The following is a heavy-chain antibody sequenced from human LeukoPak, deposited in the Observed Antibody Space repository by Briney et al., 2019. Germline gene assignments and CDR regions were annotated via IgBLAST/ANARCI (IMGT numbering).Heavy chain of an antibody. CDR1: GVSFSDYF. CDR3: VTYYYGSSAPKRNY. J-gene: IGHJ4*02. Sequence: SETLSLTCAVYGVSFSDYFWSWIRQPPGKGLEWLGEISHSGSTTYNPSLRSRVTISGDTSKKQFSLKLSSVTAADTAVYYCVTYYYGSSAPKRNYWGQGILVTVSS. CDR2: ISHSGST. V-gene: IGHV4-34*01. D-gene: IGHD3-22*01.